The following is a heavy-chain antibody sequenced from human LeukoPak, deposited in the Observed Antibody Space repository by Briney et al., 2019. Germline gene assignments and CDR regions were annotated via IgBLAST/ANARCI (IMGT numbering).Heavy chain of an antibody. J-gene: IGHJ6*03. CDR2: ISGSGGST. CDR1: GFTFTSFA. D-gene: IGHD3-9*01. Sequence: GGSLRLSCAVSGFTFTSFAMSWVRQAPGKGLEWVSAISGSGGSTYYADSVKGRFTISRDNAKNSLYLQMNSLRARDTALYYCARVPGYGYYYYMDVWGKGTTVTVSS. V-gene: IGHV3-23*01. CDR3: ARVPGYGYYYYMDV.